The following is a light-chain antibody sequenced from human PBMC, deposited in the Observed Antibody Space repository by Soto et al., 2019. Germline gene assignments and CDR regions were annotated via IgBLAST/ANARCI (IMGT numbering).Light chain of an antibody. CDR1: QSVSSTY. Sequence: EIVLPQSPGTLSLSPGERATLSCRASQSVSSTYLAWYQQRPGQALRLLIYGASSCETGIPDTFSGSGSGRDFTLTMSRLEPEDFAVDYCQQYDSSPYTFGRGTKLEIK. CDR3: QQYDSSPYT. J-gene: IGKJ2*01. V-gene: IGKV3-20*01. CDR2: GAS.